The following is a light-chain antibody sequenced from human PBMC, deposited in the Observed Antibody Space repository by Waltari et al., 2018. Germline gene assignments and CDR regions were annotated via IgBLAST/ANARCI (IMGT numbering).Light chain of an antibody. CDR1: KSISGW. CDR2: KAS. J-gene: IGKJ1*01. CDR3: QQYDTFMWT. Sequence: DIQMTQSPSTLSASVGDRVTITCRASKSISGWLACYQKKPGKAPKLRIYKASTLESGVPSRFSVSGSGTEFTLTINSLQPDDFATYYCQQYDTFMWTFGQGTKVDI. V-gene: IGKV1-5*03.